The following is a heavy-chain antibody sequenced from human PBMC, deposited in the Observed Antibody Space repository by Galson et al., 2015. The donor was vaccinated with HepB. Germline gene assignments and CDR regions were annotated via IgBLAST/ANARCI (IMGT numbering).Heavy chain of an antibody. CDR2: ISSSGDTT. D-gene: IGHD3-22*01. CDR3: ARDKLRYKWLQVY. Sequence: SLRLSCAASGFTFSDYYMSWIRQAPGKGLEWVSYISSSGDTTYYTDSVKGRFTISRDNAKNSLFLQMNGLRAEDTAVYYCARDKLRYKWLQVYWGQGTLVTVSS. CDR1: GFTFSDYY. J-gene: IGHJ4*02. V-gene: IGHV3-11*04.